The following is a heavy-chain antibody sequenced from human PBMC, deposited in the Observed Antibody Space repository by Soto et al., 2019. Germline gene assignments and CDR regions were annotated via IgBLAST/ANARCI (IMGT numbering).Heavy chain of an antibody. V-gene: IGHV3-30-3*01. D-gene: IGHD6-13*01. Sequence: HPGGSLRLSCAASGFTFSSYALHWVRQAPGKGLEWVAVISYDGSNKYYADSVKGRFTISRDNSKNTLYLQVNSLRAEDTAVYYCARDRDFIAAAGPFDYWGQGTLVTVSS. CDR1: GFTFSSYA. CDR3: ARDRDFIAAAGPFDY. CDR2: ISYDGSNK. J-gene: IGHJ4*02.